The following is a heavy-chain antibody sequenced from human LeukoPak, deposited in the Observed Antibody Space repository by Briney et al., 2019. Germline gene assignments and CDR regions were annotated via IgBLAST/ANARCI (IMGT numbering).Heavy chain of an antibody. CDR1: GYSFTSYW. J-gene: IGHJ3*02. CDR3: ASPHDYGAAKNAFDI. Sequence: GESLKISCQGSGYSFTSYWIAWVRQMPGKGLEWMGIIYPGDSDTRYSPSFQGQVTISVDKSISTAYLQWSSLKASDTAMYYCASPHDYGAAKNAFDIWGQGTMVTVSS. D-gene: IGHD4-17*01. V-gene: IGHV5-51*01. CDR2: IYPGDSDT.